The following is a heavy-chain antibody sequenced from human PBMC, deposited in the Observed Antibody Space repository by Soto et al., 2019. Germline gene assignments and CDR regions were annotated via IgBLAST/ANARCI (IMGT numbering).Heavy chain of an antibody. Sequence: EEQLLESGGGLVQPGGSLRLSCAVSGFTFRDYGMSWVRQAPGQGLEWVSAISGRGHRTYYADSVKGRFTISRDNSKNTLYLQMTTLRAEDTATYYCAKDVFADSKPFDYWGQGTLVTVSS. CDR1: GFTFRDYG. CDR2: ISGRGHRT. J-gene: IGHJ4*02. CDR3: AKDVFADSKPFDY. V-gene: IGHV3-23*01. D-gene: IGHD2-21*01.